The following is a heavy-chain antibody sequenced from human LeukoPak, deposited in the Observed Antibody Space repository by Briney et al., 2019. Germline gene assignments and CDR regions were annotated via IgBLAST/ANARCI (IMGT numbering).Heavy chain of an antibody. CDR3: AKEGSDPLFFDY. Sequence: PGGSLRLSCAASGFTFSSYSMNWVRQAPGKGLEWVSAISGSGGSTYYADSVKGRFTISRDNAKNSLYLQMHSLRAEDTAVYYCAKEGSDPLFFDYWGQGTLVTVSS. V-gene: IGHV3-23*01. CDR1: GFTFSSYS. J-gene: IGHJ4*02. CDR2: ISGSGGST.